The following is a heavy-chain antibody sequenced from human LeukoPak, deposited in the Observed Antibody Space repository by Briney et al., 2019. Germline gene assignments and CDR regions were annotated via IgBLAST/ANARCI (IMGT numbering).Heavy chain of an antibody. Sequence: GGSLRLSCAASGFTFSPLGMNWVRQAPGRGLEWVSYIISGTSTTYYAASVKGRFTISRDNAKNSLYLQMNSLRDEGTAVYYCARGRGLTLSYHYFDYWGRGTLVTVSS. J-gene: IGHJ4*02. CDR1: GFTFSPLG. CDR3: ARGRGLTLSYHYFDY. D-gene: IGHD3-10*01. V-gene: IGHV3-48*02. CDR2: IISGTSTT.